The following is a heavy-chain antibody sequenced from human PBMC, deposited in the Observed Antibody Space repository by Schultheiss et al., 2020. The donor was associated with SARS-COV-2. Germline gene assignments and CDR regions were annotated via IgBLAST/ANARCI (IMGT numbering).Heavy chain of an antibody. CDR3: ARVDFLLAFDI. CDR2: INHSGST. D-gene: IGHD3-3*01. J-gene: IGHJ3*02. V-gene: IGHV4-34*01. Sequence: SQTLSLTCGVSDSSISSGYYWSWIRQPPGKGLEWIGEINHSGSTNYNPSLKSRVTISVDTSKNQFSLKLSSVTAADTAVYYCARVDFLLAFDIWGQGTMVTVSS. CDR1: DSSISSGYY.